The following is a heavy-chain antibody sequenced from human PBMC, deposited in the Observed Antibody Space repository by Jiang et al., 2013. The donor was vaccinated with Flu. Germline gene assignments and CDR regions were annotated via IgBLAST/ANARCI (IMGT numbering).Heavy chain of an antibody. J-gene: IGHJ4*02. CDR2: ISSSSSYI. Sequence: EVQLVESGGGLVKPGGSLRLSCAASGFTFSSYSMNWVRQAPGKGLEWVSSISSSSSYIYYADSVKGRFTISRDNAKNSLYLQMNSLRAEDTAVYYCATRGGGDYPADYWGQGTLVTVSS. CDR1: GFTFSSYS. V-gene: IGHV3-21*01. D-gene: IGHD4-17*01. CDR3: ATRGGGDYPADY.